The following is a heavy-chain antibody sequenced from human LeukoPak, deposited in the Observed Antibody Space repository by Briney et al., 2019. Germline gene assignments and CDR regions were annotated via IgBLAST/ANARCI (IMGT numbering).Heavy chain of an antibody. D-gene: IGHD5-24*01. CDR2: IKSKTYGGTE. V-gene: IGHV3-15*01. CDR1: GFTFSDAW. CDR3: TTHNLQYYYDY. J-gene: IGHJ4*02. Sequence: GGSLRLSCAASGFTFSDAWMSWVRHIPGKGLEWAGRIKSKTYGGTEDYRAPVKGRFTILRDASKNILYLQMDSLKPEDTAVYYCTTHNLQYYYDYWGQGTLVTVSS.